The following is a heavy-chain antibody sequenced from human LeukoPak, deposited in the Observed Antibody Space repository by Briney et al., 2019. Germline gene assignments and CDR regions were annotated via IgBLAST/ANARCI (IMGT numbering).Heavy chain of an antibody. J-gene: IGHJ6*02. D-gene: IGHD3-3*01. CDR2: MNPNSGNT. CDR1: GYTFTSYD. V-gene: IGHV1-8*01. Sequence: ASVKVSCKASGYTFTSYDINWVRQATGQGLEWMGRMNPNSGNTGYAQKFQGRVTMTRNTSISTAYMELSSLRSEDTAVYYCARANALYYDFWSGRQMDVWGQGTTVTVSS. CDR3: ARANALYYDFWSGRQMDV.